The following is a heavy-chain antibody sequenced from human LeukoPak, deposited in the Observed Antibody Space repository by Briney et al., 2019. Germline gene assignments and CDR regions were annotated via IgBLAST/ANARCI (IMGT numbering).Heavy chain of an antibody. CDR1: GGSLSVSGQN. D-gene: IGHD2-2*01. CDR2: IYHSGST. V-gene: IGHV4-39*07. J-gene: IGHJ4*02. Sequence: SETLSLTCTVSGGSLSVSGQNWGWIRQPPGKGLEWIGSIYHSGSTYYNPSLKSRVTISVDTSKNQFSLKLSSVTAADTAVYYCARESQLLSNDYWGQGTLVTVSS. CDR3: ARESQLLSNDY.